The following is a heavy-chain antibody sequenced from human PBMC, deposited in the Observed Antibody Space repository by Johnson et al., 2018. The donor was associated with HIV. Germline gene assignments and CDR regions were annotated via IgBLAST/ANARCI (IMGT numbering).Heavy chain of an antibody. CDR3: AKDKEYSSSSGLSAFDI. Sequence: QVQLVESGGGVVQPGRSLRLSCAASGFTFSSYWMTWVRQAPGKGLEWVAVIWFDGSNKYYADSVKGRFTISRDNSKNTLYLQMNSLRAEDTALYYCAKDKEYSSSSGLSAFDIWGQGTMVTVSS. D-gene: IGHD6-6*01. V-gene: IGHV3-30*18. CDR2: IWFDGSNK. CDR1: GFTFSSYW. J-gene: IGHJ3*02.